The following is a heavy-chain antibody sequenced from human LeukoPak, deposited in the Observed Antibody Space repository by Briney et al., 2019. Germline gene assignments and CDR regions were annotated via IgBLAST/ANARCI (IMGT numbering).Heavy chain of an antibody. CDR3: ARAGAWQIDP. D-gene: IGHD3-10*01. J-gene: IGHJ5*02. V-gene: IGHV4-59*01. Sequence: PSETLSLTCTVSGASISSYYWSWIRQPPGKGLEWIGHIFYTGGSNYNPSLKSRVTISLSRPNNQFSLRLTSVTAADTAVYYCARAGAWQIDPWGQGTLVTVSS. CDR1: GASISSYY. CDR2: IFYTGGS.